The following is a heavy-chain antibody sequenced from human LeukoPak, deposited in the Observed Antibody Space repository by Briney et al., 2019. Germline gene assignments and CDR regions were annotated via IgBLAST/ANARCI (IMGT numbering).Heavy chain of an antibody. J-gene: IGHJ4*02. V-gene: IGHV3-30*18. D-gene: IGHD6-6*01. CDR2: ISYDGSNK. CDR3: AKDRNRVGYSSSSHYFDY. Sequence: GGSLRLSCAASGFTFSSYAMSWVRQAPGKGLEWVAVISYDGSNKYYADSVKGRFTISRDNSKNTLYLQMNSLRAEDTAVYYCAKDRNRVGYSSSSHYFDYWGQGTLVTVSS. CDR1: GFTFSSYA.